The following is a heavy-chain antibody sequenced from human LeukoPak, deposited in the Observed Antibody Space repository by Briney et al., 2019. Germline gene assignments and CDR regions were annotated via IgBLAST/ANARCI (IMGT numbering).Heavy chain of an antibody. D-gene: IGHD5-18*01. V-gene: IGHV4-31*03. Sequence: SETLSLTCTVSGGSISSGGYSWSWIRQHPGKGLEWIGYIYYSGSTYYNPSLKSRVTISVDTSKNQFSLKLSSVTAADTAVYYCARGGVRYSYHTFDYWGQGTLVTVSS. J-gene: IGHJ4*02. CDR1: GGSISSGGYS. CDR2: IYYSGST. CDR3: ARGGVRYSYHTFDY.